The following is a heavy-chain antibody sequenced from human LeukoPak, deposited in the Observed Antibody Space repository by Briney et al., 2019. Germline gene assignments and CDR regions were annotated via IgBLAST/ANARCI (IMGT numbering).Heavy chain of an antibody. CDR2: IYTSGST. J-gene: IGHJ4*02. CDR3: ARGPAAGNDY. Sequence: PSETLSLTCTVSGGSISSYYWSWIRQPAGKGLEWIGRIYTSGSTNYNPSLKSRVTLSVDTSKNKFSLKLRSVTAAHTAVYYCARGPAAGNDYWGQGTLVTVSS. D-gene: IGHD6-13*01. CDR1: GGSISSYY. V-gene: IGHV4-4*07.